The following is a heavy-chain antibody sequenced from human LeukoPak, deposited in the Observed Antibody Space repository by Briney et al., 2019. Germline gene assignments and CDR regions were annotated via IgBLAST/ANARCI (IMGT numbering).Heavy chain of an antibody. Sequence: SETLSLTCAVYGGSFSGYYWSWIRQPPGKGLEWIGEINHSGGTNYNPSLKSRVTISVDTSKNQFSLNLSSVTAADTAVYYCARDDLRGSPEGYYYYYMDVWGKGTTVTISS. V-gene: IGHV4-34*01. D-gene: IGHD1-26*01. CDR3: ARDDLRGSPEGYYYYYMDV. J-gene: IGHJ6*03. CDR1: GGSFSGYY. CDR2: INHSGGT.